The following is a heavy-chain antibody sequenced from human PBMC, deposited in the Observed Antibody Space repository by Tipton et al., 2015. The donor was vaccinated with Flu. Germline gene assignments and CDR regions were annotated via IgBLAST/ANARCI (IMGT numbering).Heavy chain of an antibody. J-gene: IGHJ4*02. CDR3: ARDCSGGNCYSAH. D-gene: IGHD2-15*01. V-gene: IGHV1-69*04. CDR2: IIPILGIT. Sequence: QVQLVQSGAEVKKPGSSVKVSCKASGGTFSNFALSWVRQAPGQGLEWMGRIIPILGITNYAQKFQGRVTITVDQSTSTGYMEMSSLRSEDTAVYYCARDCSGGNCYSAHWGQGTLVTVSS. CDR1: GGTFSNFA.